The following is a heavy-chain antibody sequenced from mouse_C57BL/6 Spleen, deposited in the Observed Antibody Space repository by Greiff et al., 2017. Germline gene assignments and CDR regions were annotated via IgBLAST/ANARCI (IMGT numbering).Heavy chain of an antibody. CDR1: GYTFTSYC. CDR2: IYPGSGST. J-gene: IGHJ4*01. D-gene: IGHD2-3*01. CDR3: ARGLLPYYAMDY. Sequence: QVQLQQPGAELVKPGASVKMSCKASGYTFTSYCITWVKQRPGQGLEWIGDIYPGSGSTNYNEKFKSKATLTVDTSSSTAYMQLSSLTSEDSAVYYCARGLLPYYAMDYWGQGTSVTVSS. V-gene: IGHV1-55*01.